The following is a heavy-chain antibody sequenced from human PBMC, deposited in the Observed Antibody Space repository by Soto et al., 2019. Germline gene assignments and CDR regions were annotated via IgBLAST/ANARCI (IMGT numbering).Heavy chain of an antibody. CDR2: ISYDGTSQ. V-gene: IGHV3-30*18. CDR1: GFTFSSYA. D-gene: IGHD1-1*01. Sequence: QVQLVESGGGVVQPGRSLRLSCAASGFTFSSYAMHWVRQAPGKGLEWMAIISYDGTSQYYADSVKGRFTISRENSKNTVYLQMTSLRPEDTAVYYCAKRDDVGNPEVYGMDVWGQGTTVTVSS. J-gene: IGHJ6*02. CDR3: AKRDDVGNPEVYGMDV.